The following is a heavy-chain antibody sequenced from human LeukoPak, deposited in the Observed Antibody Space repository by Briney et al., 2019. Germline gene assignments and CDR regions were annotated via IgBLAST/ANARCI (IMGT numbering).Heavy chain of an antibody. CDR1: GFTFSSYA. CDR3: TTEPDLGDSSGYYYYY. D-gene: IGHD3-22*01. Sequence: PGGSLRLSCAASGFTFSSYAMSWVRQAPGKGLEWVSAISGSGGSTYYADSVKGRFTISRDNSKNTLYLQMNSLRAEDTAVYYCTTEPDLGDSSGYYYYYWGQGTLVTVSS. CDR2: ISGSGGST. J-gene: IGHJ4*02. V-gene: IGHV3-23*01.